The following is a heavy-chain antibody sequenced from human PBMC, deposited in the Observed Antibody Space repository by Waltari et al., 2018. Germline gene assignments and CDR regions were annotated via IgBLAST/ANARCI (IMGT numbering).Heavy chain of an antibody. CDR1: GGSFTAFY. V-gene: IGHV4-34*01. D-gene: IGHD1-26*01. CDR3: ARGQGEGADV. CDR2: SNQGETT. Sequence: QVQLQQWGAGLLKPSETLSLTCVVNGGSFTAFYWTWVRQPPGKGLEWIGDSNQGETTQYNPYPRSRVTISVDRARNQISLTLTSVTAADTAVYYCARGQGEGADVWAQGTAVTVS. J-gene: IGHJ6*02.